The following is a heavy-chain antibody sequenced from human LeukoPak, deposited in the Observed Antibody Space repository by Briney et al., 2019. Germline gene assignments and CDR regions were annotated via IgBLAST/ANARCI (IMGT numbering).Heavy chain of an antibody. Sequence: PSETLSLTCAFYGGSFSGYYWSWIRQPPGKGLEWVGEINHSGSTNYNPSLKSRVTISVDTSKNQFSLKLSSVTAADTAVYYCARPTHRAAAGRFDYWGQGTLVTVSS. V-gene: IGHV4-34*01. D-gene: IGHD6-13*01. CDR1: GGSFSGYY. CDR2: INHSGST. CDR3: ARPTHRAAAGRFDY. J-gene: IGHJ4*02.